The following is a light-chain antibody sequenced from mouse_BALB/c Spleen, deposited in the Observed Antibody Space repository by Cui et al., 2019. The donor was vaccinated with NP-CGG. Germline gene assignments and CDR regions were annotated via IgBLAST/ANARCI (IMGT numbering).Light chain of an antibody. Sequence: DIVMTQSQNFMSTFVEDWVSVTCKASQNVGANVAWYQQKPGQSPNALIYSASYRYSGVPGRFTGSGSGTDFTITISNVQSEDLAEYFCQQYNNQLTFGAGTKLELK. CDR2: SAS. CDR1: QNVGAN. CDR3: QQYNNQLT. J-gene: IGKJ5*01. V-gene: IGKV6-15*01.